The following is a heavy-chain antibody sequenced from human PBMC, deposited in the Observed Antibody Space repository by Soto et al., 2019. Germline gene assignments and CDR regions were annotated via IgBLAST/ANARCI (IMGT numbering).Heavy chain of an antibody. D-gene: IGHD3-3*01. V-gene: IGHV5-10-1*01. CDR2: IDPSDSYS. CDR1: GYSFTNYW. Sequence: GESLKISCKASGYSFTNYWITWMRQTPGKGLECMGMIDPSDSYSNYSPSFQGHVTMSVDKSISSAYLQFSSLKASDTAMYYCERHRDLLSGYSAADNWGQGTQVTVSS. J-gene: IGHJ4*02. CDR3: ERHRDLLSGYSAADN.